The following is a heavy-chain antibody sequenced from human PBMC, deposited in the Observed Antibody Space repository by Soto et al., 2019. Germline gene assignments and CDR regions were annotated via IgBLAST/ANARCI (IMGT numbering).Heavy chain of an antibody. V-gene: IGHV3-48*01. CDR3: ERESWAPDF. D-gene: IGHD3-16*01. CDR1: GFIFSNYN. J-gene: IGHJ3*01. Sequence: EVQLVESGGGLAQPGGSLRLSCAASGFIFSNYNMNWVRQAPGKGLDWLSYISSSSSTIYYADSVKGRFTISRDNAKNSLYLQMNSLGAEDTAVYYCERESWAPDFWGRGTMGTVSS. CDR2: ISSSSSTI.